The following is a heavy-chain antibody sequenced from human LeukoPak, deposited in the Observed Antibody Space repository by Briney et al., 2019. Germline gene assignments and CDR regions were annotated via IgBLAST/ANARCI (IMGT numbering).Heavy chain of an antibody. V-gene: IGHV3-30*04. Sequence: GGSLRLSCAASGFTFSSYAMHWVRQAPGKGLEGVALIPYDGSNKYYADSVKGRFTVSRDNSKNTLYLQMNSLRAEDTAVYYCVRGAYSSSWLNFDYWGQGTLVTVSS. J-gene: IGHJ4*02. CDR3: VRGAYSSSWLNFDY. CDR1: GFTFSSYA. D-gene: IGHD6-13*01. CDR2: IPYDGSNK.